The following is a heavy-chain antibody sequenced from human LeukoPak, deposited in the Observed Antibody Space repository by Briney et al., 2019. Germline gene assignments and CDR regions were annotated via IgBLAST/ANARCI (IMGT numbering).Heavy chain of an antibody. CDR3: AREPTTAPDAFDI. D-gene: IGHD4-17*01. Sequence: SVKVSCKAFGGTFSSYAISWVRQAPGQGLEWMGGIIPIFGTANYAQKFQGRVTITADESTSTAYMELSSLRSEDTAVYYCAREPTTAPDAFDIWGQGTMVTVSS. CDR1: GGTFSSYA. V-gene: IGHV1-69*13. J-gene: IGHJ3*02. CDR2: IIPIFGTA.